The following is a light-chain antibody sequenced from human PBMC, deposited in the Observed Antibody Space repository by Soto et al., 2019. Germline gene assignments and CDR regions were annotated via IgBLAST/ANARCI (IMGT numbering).Light chain of an antibody. CDR3: QQSYSAPRT. CDR1: QSIDKF. J-gene: IGKJ4*01. V-gene: IGKV1-39*01. Sequence: DIQMTQSPSSLSASVGDRVTITCRASQSIDKFLNWYQQKSGGAPKLLIYGASSLQSRVPRRFSGGGSGTEFSLTITSLQPEDFATYYCQQSYSAPRTFGGGTQVDIK. CDR2: GAS.